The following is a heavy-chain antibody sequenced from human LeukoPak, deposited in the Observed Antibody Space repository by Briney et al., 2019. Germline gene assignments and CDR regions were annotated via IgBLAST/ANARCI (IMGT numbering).Heavy chain of an antibody. CDR2: ISAYNGNT. J-gene: IGHJ5*02. Sequence: GASVKVSCKASGYNFPSFGFNWVRQAPGQGLEWVGWISAYNGNTKYAQKLQDRVILTTDTSTSTAYMELRTLTSDDTAVYYCARWRVSANWFDPWGQGTLVTVSS. CDR1: GYNFPSFG. CDR3: ARWRVSANWFDP. D-gene: IGHD6-13*01. V-gene: IGHV1-18*01.